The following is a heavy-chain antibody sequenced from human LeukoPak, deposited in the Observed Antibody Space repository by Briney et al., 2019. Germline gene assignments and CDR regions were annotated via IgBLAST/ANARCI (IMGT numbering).Heavy chain of an antibody. CDR3: AKAGSGSYPVGGYNWFDP. V-gene: IGHV3-23*01. Sequence: PGGSLRLSCAASGFTFSSYAMSWVRQAPGRGLEWVSAISGSGGSTYYADSVKGRFTISRDKSKNTLYLQMNSLRAEDTAVYYCAKAGSGSYPVGGYNWFDPWGQGTLVTVSS. CDR2: ISGSGGST. CDR1: GFTFSSYA. J-gene: IGHJ5*02. D-gene: IGHD3-10*01.